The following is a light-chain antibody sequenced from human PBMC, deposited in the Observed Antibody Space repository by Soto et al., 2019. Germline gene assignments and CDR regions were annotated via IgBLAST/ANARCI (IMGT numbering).Light chain of an antibody. V-gene: IGLV2-23*01. CDR1: SSDVGNYNL. CDR2: EGS. CDR3: CSYAGSSTYV. Sequence: QSVLTQPASVSGSPGQSITISCTGTSSDVGNYNLVTWYQQHAGKALNLMSYEGSKRPSGVSNRLSAYKSGNSASLTISILHAEYEADYSCCSYAGSSTYVFGTGTKVTV. J-gene: IGLJ1*01.